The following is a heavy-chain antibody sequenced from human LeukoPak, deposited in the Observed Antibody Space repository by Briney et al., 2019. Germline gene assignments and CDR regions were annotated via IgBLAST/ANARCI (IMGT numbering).Heavy chain of an antibody. CDR3: ATVGGGSYPLFDY. Sequence: ASVKVSCKVSGYTLTELSMHWVRQAPGKGLEWMGGFDPEDGETIYAQKFQGRVTMTEDTSSDTAYMELSSLRSEDTAVYYCATVGGGSYPLFDYWGQGTLVTVSS. CDR2: FDPEDGET. CDR1: GYTLTELS. D-gene: IGHD1-26*01. V-gene: IGHV1-24*01. J-gene: IGHJ4*02.